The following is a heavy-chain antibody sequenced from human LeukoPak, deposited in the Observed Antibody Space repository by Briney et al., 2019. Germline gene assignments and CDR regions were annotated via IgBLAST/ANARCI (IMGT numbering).Heavy chain of an antibody. V-gene: IGHV3-30*03. CDR1: GFTFSSYG. J-gene: IGHJ3*02. CDR2: IPYDGSNK. Sequence: GGSLRLSCAASGFTFSSYGMHWVRQAPGKGLEWVAVIPYDGSNKYYADSVKGRFTISRDNSKNTLYLQMNSLRAEDTAVYYCASSYCSSTSCSHDAFDIWAKGQWSPSLQ. D-gene: IGHD2-2*01. CDR3: ASSYCSSTSCSHDAFDI.